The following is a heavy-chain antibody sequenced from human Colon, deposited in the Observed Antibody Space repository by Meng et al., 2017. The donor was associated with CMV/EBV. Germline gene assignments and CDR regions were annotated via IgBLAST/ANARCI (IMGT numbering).Heavy chain of an antibody. Sequence: ASVKVSCKASGYTFTSYGISWVRQAPGQGLEWMGWINPNSGGTNYAQKFQGRVTMTRDTSISTAYMELSRLRSDDTAVYYCARGYCSSTSCYWYPDYWGQGTLVTVSS. V-gene: IGHV1-2*02. CDR2: INPNSGGT. D-gene: IGHD2-2*01. CDR3: ARGYCSSTSCYWYPDY. CDR1: GYTFTSYG. J-gene: IGHJ4*02.